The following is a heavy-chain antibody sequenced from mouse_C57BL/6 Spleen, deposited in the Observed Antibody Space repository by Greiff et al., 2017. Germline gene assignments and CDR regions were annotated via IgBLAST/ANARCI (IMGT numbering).Heavy chain of an antibody. J-gene: IGHJ1*03. CDR3: ARSGYYGSSHWYFDV. V-gene: IGHV1-82*01. CDR2: IYPGDGDT. CDR1: GYAFSSSW. Sequence: VKLQESGPELVKPGASVKISCKASGYAFSSSWMNWVKQRPGKGLEWIGRIYPGDGDTNYNGKFKGKATLTADKSSSTAYMQLSSLTSEDSAVYFCARSGYYGSSHWYFDVWGTGTTVTVSS. D-gene: IGHD1-1*01.